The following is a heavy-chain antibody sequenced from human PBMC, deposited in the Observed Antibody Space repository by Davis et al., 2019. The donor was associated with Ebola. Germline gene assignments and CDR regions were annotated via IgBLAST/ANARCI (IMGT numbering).Heavy chain of an antibody. Sequence: PSETLSLTCTVSGGSISSYYWSWIRQPPGKGLEWIGYIYYSGSTNYNPSLKSRVTISVDTSKNQFSLKLSSVTAADTAVYYCARVNLAAAGTKGLLFDPWGQGTLVTVSS. CDR2: IYYSGST. CDR3: ARVNLAAAGTKGLLFDP. D-gene: IGHD6-13*01. CDR1: GGSISSYY. V-gene: IGHV4-59*01. J-gene: IGHJ5*02.